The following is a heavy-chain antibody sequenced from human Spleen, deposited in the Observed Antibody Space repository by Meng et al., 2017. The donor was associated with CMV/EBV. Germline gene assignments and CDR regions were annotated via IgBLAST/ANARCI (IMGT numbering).Heavy chain of an antibody. CDR1: GGSVSSGSYY. V-gene: IGHV4-61*01. CDR3: AREHPELQFDY. J-gene: IGHJ4*02. D-gene: IGHD1-7*01. Sequence: SETLSLTCTVSGGSVSSGSYYWSWVRQPPGKGLEWIGDIYRSGSTKYNPSLKSRVTISVDTSKNQFSLKLSSVTAADTAVYYCAREHPELQFDYWGQGTLVTVSS. CDR2: IYRSGST.